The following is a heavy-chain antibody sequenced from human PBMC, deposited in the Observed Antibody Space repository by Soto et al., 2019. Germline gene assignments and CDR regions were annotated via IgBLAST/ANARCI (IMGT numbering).Heavy chain of an antibody. Sequence: QLQLQESGPGLVKPSETLSLTCTVSGGSISSSSYYWGWIRQPPGKGLEWIGSIYYSGSTYYNPSLKSRVTISVDTSKNQFSLKLSSVTAADTAVYYCALSRGGSGHYYYYGMDVWGQGTTVTVSS. CDR1: GGSISSSSYY. CDR3: ALSRGGSGHYYYYGMDV. V-gene: IGHV4-39*01. D-gene: IGHD3-10*01. CDR2: IYYSGST. J-gene: IGHJ6*02.